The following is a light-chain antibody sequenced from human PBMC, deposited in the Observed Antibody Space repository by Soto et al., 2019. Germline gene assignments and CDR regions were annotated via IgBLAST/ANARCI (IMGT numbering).Light chain of an antibody. CDR1: HLGDKY. Sequence: SYDLTQPPSVSVSSGQTASFTCSADHLGDKYVSWYQQKPGQSPVLVIYEDTKRPSGIPERFSGSNSGNTATLTISGTQAMDEADYYCQAWDRSMGVFGTGTKLTVL. CDR2: EDT. CDR3: QAWDRSMGV. V-gene: IGLV3-1*01. J-gene: IGLJ1*01.